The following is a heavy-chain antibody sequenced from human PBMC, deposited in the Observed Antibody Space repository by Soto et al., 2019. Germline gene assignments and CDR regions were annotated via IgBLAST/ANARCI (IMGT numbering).Heavy chain of an antibody. V-gene: IGHV2-5*02. Sequence: QITLKESGPTLVNPTQTLTLTCTFSGFSLITSGVGVGWIRQSPGKALEWLAFIYWDDDKRYSPSLRSRLSIAKATSKTQVVLTMTNMDPDDTGTYFCAHRVPGSTSGWHTGIFDYCGQGTLVTVSS. CDR2: IYWDDDK. CDR1: GFSLITSGVG. J-gene: IGHJ4*02. CDR3: AHRVPGSTSGWHTGIFDY. D-gene: IGHD1-26*01.